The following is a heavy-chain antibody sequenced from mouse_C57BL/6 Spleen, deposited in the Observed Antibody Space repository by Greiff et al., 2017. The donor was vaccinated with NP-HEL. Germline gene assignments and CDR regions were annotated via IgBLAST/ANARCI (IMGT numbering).Heavy chain of an antibody. Sequence: EVQLQESGAELVRPGSSVKMSCKTSGYAFTSYGINWVKQRPGQGLEWIGYIYIGNGYTEYNEKLKGKATLTSDTSSRTAYMQLSSLTSEDSAIYLCARSGYYGSSYDWFAYWGQGTLVTVSA. J-gene: IGHJ3*01. D-gene: IGHD1-1*01. CDR1: GYAFTSYG. CDR3: ARSGYYGSSYDWFAY. CDR2: IYIGNGYT. V-gene: IGHV1-58*01.